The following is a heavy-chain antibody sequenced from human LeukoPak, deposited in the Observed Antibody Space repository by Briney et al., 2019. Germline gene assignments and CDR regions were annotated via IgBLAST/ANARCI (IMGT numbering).Heavy chain of an antibody. CDR1: GYTFTSYG. D-gene: IGHD2-15*01. J-gene: IGHJ1*01. V-gene: IGHV1-18*01. CDR3: ARGDCSSDTCYLPEYFQH. Sequence: ASVKVSFKASGYTFTSYGISWVRQAPGQGLEWMGWISAYNGNTNYAQKLQGRVTMTTDTSTSTAYMELRSLRSDDTAVYYCARGDCSSDTCYLPEYFQHWGQGTLVTVSS. CDR2: ISAYNGNT.